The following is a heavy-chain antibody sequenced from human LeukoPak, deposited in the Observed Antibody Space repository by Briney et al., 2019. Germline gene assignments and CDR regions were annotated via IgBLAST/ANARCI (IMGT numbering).Heavy chain of an antibody. CDR3: ARVRAFYGDADY. CDR2: IYYSGST. D-gene: IGHD4-17*01. J-gene: IGHJ4*02. CDR1: GGPISSYY. V-gene: IGHV4-59*01. Sequence: SETLSLTCTVSGGPISSYYWSWSPQPPAKGLEWIGYIYYSGSTNYNPPLNSRDTISVDTSKNQFSLKLNSVTAADTAVYYCARVRAFYGDADYWGQGTLVTVSS.